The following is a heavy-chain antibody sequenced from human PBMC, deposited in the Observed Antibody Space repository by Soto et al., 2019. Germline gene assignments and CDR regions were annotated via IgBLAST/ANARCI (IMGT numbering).Heavy chain of an antibody. J-gene: IGHJ4*01. CDR3: AREAGCSGTNCNVYFDY. CDR2: ISYESIST. D-gene: IGHD2-15*01. V-gene: IGHV3-30*03. CDR1: RFTFSNYG. Sequence: LRLSCVASRFTFSNYGIHWVRQAPGKGLEWVAVISYESISTVYRDSVRGRFTISRDNSRNTLYLHMNSLTPEDTAVYYCAREAGCSGTNCNVYFDYWGLGTLVTVSS.